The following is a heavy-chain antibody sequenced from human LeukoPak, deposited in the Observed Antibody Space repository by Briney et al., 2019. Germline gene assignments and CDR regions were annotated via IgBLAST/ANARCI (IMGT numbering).Heavy chain of an antibody. V-gene: IGHV4-34*01. CDR1: GGSFSGYY. CDR2: INHSGST. Sequence: SETLSLTCAVYGGSFSGYYWTWIRQPPGKGLEWIGEINHSGSTNYNPSLKSRVIISVDTSKNQFSLKLSSVTDADTAVYYCARGRYYYGSGSYMGRNWFDPWGQGTLVTVSS. CDR3: ARGRYYYGSGSYMGRNWFDP. J-gene: IGHJ5*02. D-gene: IGHD3-10*01.